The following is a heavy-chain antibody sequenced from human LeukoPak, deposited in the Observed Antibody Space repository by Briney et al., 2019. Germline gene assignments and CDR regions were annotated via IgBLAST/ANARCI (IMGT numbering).Heavy chain of an antibody. CDR3: ARGIAAAGFYYFDY. Sequence: SETLSLTCTVSGGSVSSGSYYWSWIRQPPGKGLEWIGYIYYSGSTNYNPSLKSRVTISVDTSKNQFSLKLSSVTAADTAVYYCARGIAAAGFYYFDYGGQGTLVTVS. D-gene: IGHD6-13*01. V-gene: IGHV4-61*01. J-gene: IGHJ4*02. CDR1: GGSVSSGSYY. CDR2: IYYSGST.